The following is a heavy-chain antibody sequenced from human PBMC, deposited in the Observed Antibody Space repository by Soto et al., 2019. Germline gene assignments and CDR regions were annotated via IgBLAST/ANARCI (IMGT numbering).Heavy chain of an antibody. Sequence: ASVTVSCKASGYTFTSYGFTWVRQAPGQGLEGMGWITAYNGNTNDAQKLQDRVTMTTGTSTSTAYMELRSLRSHDTAVYYCATDRYIVVVPAAISTYFYGMDVWGQGTTVTVSS. CDR2: ITAYNGNT. V-gene: IGHV1-18*04. CDR1: GYTFTSYG. J-gene: IGHJ6*02. D-gene: IGHD2-2*02. CDR3: ATDRYIVVVPAAISTYFYGMDV.